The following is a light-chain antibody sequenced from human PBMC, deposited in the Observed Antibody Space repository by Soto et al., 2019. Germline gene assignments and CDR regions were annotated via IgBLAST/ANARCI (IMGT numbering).Light chain of an antibody. CDR3: QQSYNTPRP. CDR1: QSINNY. CDR2: AAS. J-gene: IGKJ1*01. V-gene: IGKV1-39*01. Sequence: VQRTQYTSSLFASVGDRVTITWRASQSINNYLHWFQQKPGKAPKLLIYAASTLQGGVPSRFSGSGSGTDFTLTISSLHPEDFATYFCQQSYNTPRPFGQGTKVDI.